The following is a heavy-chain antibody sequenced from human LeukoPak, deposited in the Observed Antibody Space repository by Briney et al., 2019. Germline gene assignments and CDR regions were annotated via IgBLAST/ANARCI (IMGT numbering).Heavy chain of an antibody. Sequence: PGGSLRLSCAASGFIFSSYVMNWVRQAPGKGLEWVSSISSSSYIYYADSVKGRFTISRDNAKKSLYLQMNSLRAEDTAVYYCARTGPYSSGYDAFDIWGQGTMVTVSS. J-gene: IGHJ3*02. CDR3: ARTGPYSSGYDAFDI. CDR1: GFIFSSYV. CDR2: ISSSSYI. D-gene: IGHD6-19*01. V-gene: IGHV3-21*04.